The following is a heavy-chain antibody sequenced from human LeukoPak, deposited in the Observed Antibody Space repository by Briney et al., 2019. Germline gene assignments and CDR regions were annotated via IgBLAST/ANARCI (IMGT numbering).Heavy chain of an antibody. V-gene: IGHV1-69*13. D-gene: IGHD3-22*01. CDR2: IIPIFGTA. Sequence: SVKVSCKASGGTFSSYAISWVRQAPGQGLEWMGGIIPIFGTANYAQKFQGRVTITADESTSTAYMELSSLRSEDTAVYYCAREPTYYYDSSGYSLYYFDYWGRGTLVTVSS. CDR3: AREPTYYYDSSGYSLYYFDY. CDR1: GGTFSSYA. J-gene: IGHJ4*02.